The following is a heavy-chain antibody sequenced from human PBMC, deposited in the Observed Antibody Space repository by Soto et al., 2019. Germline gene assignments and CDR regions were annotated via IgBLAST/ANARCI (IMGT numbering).Heavy chain of an antibody. CDR2: VRSKANNYAT. Sequence: EVQLVESGGGLVQPGGSLKLSCAASGLTFSGSAIHWVRQASGKGLEWVGRVRSKANNYATAYAASVKGRFTISRDDSNNTAFLQMNSLKTEDTAVYYCNTMYGVGPDEWGQGTLVTVSS. D-gene: IGHD2-8*01. CDR1: GLTFSGSA. V-gene: IGHV3-73*02. CDR3: NTMYGVGPDE. J-gene: IGHJ4*02.